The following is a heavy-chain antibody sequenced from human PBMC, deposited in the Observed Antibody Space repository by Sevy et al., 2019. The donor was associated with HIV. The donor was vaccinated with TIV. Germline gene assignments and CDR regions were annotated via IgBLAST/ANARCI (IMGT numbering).Heavy chain of an antibody. V-gene: IGHV3-7*01. CDR2: IKQDGSEK. D-gene: IGHD6-13*01. CDR1: GFTFSSYW. CDR3: ARDLPYSSSWFPPYYYYGMDV. J-gene: IGHJ6*02. Sequence: GGSLRLSCAASGFTFSSYWMSWVRQAPGKGLEWVANIKQDGSEKYYVDSVKGRFTIPRDNAKNSLYLQMNSLGAEDTAVYYCARDLPYSSSWFPPYYYYGMDVWGQGTTVTVSS.